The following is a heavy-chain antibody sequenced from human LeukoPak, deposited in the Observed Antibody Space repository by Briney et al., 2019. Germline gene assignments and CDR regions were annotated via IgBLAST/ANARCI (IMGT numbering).Heavy chain of an antibody. V-gene: IGHV4-39*07. CDR1: CGSISSSSYY. J-gene: IGHJ5*02. CDR3: AREAENITIFGVVITSKPGAPFDP. CDR2: IYYSGST. D-gene: IGHD3-3*01. Sequence: PSETLSLTCTVSCGSISSSSYYWGWIRQPPGKGLEWIGRIYYSGSTCYNPSLKSRVTISVDTSKNQFSLKLSSVTAADTAVYYCAREAENITIFGVVITSKPGAPFDPWGQGTLVTVSS.